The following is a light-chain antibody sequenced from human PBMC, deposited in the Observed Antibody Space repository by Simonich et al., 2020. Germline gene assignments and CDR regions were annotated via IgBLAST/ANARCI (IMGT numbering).Light chain of an antibody. Sequence: SYELTQPPSVSVSPGQTARITCAGDALPQQYAYWYQQKPGQAPVLVIYKDSERPSGIPERFAGSSSGTTGTLTISGVQAEDEADYYCQSADSSGTYVVFGGGTKLTVL. CDR2: KDS. V-gene: IGLV3-25*03. CDR1: ALPQQY. J-gene: IGLJ2*01. CDR3: QSADSSGTYVV.